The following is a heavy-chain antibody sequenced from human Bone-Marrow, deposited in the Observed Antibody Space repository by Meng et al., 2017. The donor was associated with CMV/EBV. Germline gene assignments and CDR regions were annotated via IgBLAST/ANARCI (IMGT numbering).Heavy chain of an antibody. V-gene: IGHV4-59*01. CDR2: IYYSGST. D-gene: IGHD2-2*01. Sequence: GSLRLSCTVSGGSISSYYWSWIRQPPGKGLEWIGYIYYSGSTNYNPSLKSRVTISVDTSKNPFSLKLSSVTAADTAVYYCARESASQGYCSSTSCYPDAFDIWGQGTMVTVSS. J-gene: IGHJ3*02. CDR1: GGSISSYY. CDR3: ARESASQGYCSSTSCYPDAFDI.